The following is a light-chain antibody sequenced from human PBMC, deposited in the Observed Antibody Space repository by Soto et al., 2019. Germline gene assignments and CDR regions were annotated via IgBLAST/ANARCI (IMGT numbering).Light chain of an antibody. J-gene: IGLJ1*01. CDR1: SSDVGGYKY. CDR3: CSDAGSYV. Sequence: QSALTQPPSVSGSPGQSVTISCTGTSSDVGGYKYVSWYQQHPGKAPKLMTYDVSKRPSGVPDRFSGSKSGNTASLTISGLQAEDEADYYCCSDAGSYVFGTGTKLTVL. V-gene: IGLV2-11*01. CDR2: DVS.